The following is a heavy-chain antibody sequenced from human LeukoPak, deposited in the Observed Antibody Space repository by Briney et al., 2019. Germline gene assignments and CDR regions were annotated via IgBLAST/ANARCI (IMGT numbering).Heavy chain of an antibody. V-gene: IGHV1-69*13. Sequence: SVKVSCKASGGTFSSCAISWVRQAPGQGLEWMGGIIPIFGTANYAQKFQGRVTITADESTSTAYMELSSLRSEDTAVYYCAREVWRGLYYYDSSGYYYSDYWGQGTLVTVSS. CDR3: AREVWRGLYYYDSSGYYYSDY. CDR1: GGTFSSCA. J-gene: IGHJ4*02. D-gene: IGHD3-22*01. CDR2: IIPIFGTA.